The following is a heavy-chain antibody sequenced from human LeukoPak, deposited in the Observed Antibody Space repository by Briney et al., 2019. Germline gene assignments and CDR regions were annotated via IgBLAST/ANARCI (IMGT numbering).Heavy chain of an antibody. J-gene: IGHJ4*02. CDR2: ITGTGENT. V-gene: IGHV3-23*01. Sequence: GGSLRLSCAASGFTFRSNSMSWVRQAPGKGLEWVSAITGTGENTYYADFVKGRFTISRDNSNNTLYLQMNSLRAEDTAVYYCAKIRGYFDYWGQGTLVTVSS. CDR3: AKIRGYFDY. CDR1: GFTFRSNS.